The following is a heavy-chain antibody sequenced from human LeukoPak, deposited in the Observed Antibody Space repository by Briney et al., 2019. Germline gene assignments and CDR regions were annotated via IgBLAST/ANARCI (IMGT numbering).Heavy chain of an antibody. CDR1: GFTFSNAR. CDR3: TTPPQDYYYGMDV. Sequence: GGSLRLSCAASGFTFSNARMSWVRQAPGKGLEWVGRIKSKTDGGTTDYAAPVKGRFTISRDDSKNTLYLQMNSLKTEDTAVYYCTTPPQDYYYGMDVWGQGTTVTVSS. J-gene: IGHJ6*02. CDR2: IKSKTDGGTT. V-gene: IGHV3-15*01.